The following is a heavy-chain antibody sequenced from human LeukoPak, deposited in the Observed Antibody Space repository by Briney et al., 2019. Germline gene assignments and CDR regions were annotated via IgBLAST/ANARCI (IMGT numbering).Heavy chain of an antibody. Sequence: GGSLRLSCSASGFTVSSNDMSWVRQAPGKGLEWVSVIYTGGGTYYAGSVKGRFTISRDNSKNTQYLQMNSLRVEDTAVYYCARSRGTYYGVDVWGQGTTVTVSS. J-gene: IGHJ6*02. CDR3: ARSRGTYYGVDV. CDR2: IYTGGGT. V-gene: IGHV3-66*01. CDR1: GFTVSSND.